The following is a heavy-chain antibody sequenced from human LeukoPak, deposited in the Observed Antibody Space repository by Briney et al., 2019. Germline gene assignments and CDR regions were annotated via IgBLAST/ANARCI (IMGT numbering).Heavy chain of an antibody. CDR3: ATDY. V-gene: IGHV3-74*01. CDR2: INLDGSST. CDR1: GFTFNSYW. Sequence: GGSLRLSCAASGFTFNSYWMHWVRQTPGKGLVWVSRINLDGSSTSYADSVKGRFTISRDNAKNSLYLQMNSLRVEDTAVYYCATDYWGQGTLVTVSS. J-gene: IGHJ4*02.